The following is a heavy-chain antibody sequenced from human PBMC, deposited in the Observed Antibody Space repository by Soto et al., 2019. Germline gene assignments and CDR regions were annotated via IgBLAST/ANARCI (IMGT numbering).Heavy chain of an antibody. D-gene: IGHD3-16*02. CDR3: ARCTAWASLGVEDY. CDR2: ISYDGTKK. V-gene: IGHV3-30-3*01. Sequence: GSLRLACAASGXTISSYAVDRVRQAPGRGLEWVAVISYDGTKKYYADSVKGRFTISRDNSKNTLYLQMNSMRAEETALYRCARCTAWASLGVEDYWGQGTLVTVSS. J-gene: IGHJ4*02. CDR1: GXTISSYA.